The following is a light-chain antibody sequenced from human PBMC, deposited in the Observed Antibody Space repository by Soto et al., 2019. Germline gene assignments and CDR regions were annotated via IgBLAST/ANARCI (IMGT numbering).Light chain of an antibody. Sequence: QSALSQPASAAGSPGQSVTISCTGTSSDVGGYNYVSWYQQHPGKAPKIIIYDINIRSSGVPDRFWGSKSGNTASLTISGLPDEEEAEYYCCSSAGTYYVFGGGTKLTVL. CDR1: SSDVGGYNY. CDR3: CSSAGTYYV. J-gene: IGLJ2*01. CDR2: DIN. V-gene: IGLV2-11*01.